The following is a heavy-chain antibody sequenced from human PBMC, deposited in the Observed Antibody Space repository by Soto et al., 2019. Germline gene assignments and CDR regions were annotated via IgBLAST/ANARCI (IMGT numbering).Heavy chain of an antibody. D-gene: IGHD6-19*01. V-gene: IGHV3-23*01. CDR3: AKVGPQWLVQNYFDY. CDR2: ISGSGGST. J-gene: IGHJ4*02. Sequence: PGGSLRLSCAASGFTFSSYAMSWVRQAPGKGLEWVSAISGSGGSTYYADSVKGRFTISRDNSKNTLYLQMNSLRAEDTAVFYCAKVGPQWLVQNYFDYWGQGTLVTSPQ. CDR1: GFTFSSYA.